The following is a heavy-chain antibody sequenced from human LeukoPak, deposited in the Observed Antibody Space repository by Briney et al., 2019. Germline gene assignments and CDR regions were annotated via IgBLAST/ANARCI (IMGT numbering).Heavy chain of an antibody. CDR1: GYTFTVYY. D-gene: IGHD5-12*01. Sequence: ASVKVSCKASGYTFTVYYIHWVRQAPGQGLEWMGWISPNSGGTNYAQKFQGRVTVTRDTSISTAYMELSGLISDDTAVYYCARGRAQNEDQWLLQGYWGQGTLVTISS. CDR3: ARGRAQNEDQWLLQGY. V-gene: IGHV1-2*02. CDR2: ISPNSGGT. J-gene: IGHJ4*02.